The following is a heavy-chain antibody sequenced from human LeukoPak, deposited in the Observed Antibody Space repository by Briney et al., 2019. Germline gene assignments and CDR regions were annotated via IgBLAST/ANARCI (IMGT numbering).Heavy chain of an antibody. Sequence: GGSLRLSCAASGFTFSDYYMSWIRKAPGKGLEGVSYISSSGSTIYYADSVKGRFTISRDDAKNSLYLQMNSLRAEDTAVYYCATASWDLVYGSGDYFDYWGQGTLVTVSS. D-gene: IGHD3-10*01. CDR2: ISSSGSTI. J-gene: IGHJ4*02. CDR3: ATASWDLVYGSGDYFDY. CDR1: GFTFSDYY. V-gene: IGHV3-11*04.